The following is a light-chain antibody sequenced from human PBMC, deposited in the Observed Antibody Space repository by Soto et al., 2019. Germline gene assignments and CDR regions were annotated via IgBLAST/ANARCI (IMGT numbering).Light chain of an antibody. V-gene: IGLV2-14*01. CDR3: SSHTSIRTVL. CDR1: SSDVGGYKY. CDR2: EVS. J-gene: IGLJ3*02. Sequence: QSALTQPASVSGSPGQSITISCTGTSSDVGGYKYVSWYQKHPGKAPKLMIYEVSNRPSGVSNRFSGSKSGNTASLTISGIQAEDEADYYCSSHTSIRTVLFGGGTKLTVL.